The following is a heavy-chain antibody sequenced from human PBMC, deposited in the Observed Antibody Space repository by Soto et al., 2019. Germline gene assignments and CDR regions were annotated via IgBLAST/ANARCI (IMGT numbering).Heavy chain of an antibody. CDR2: IFSSGST. J-gene: IGHJ4*02. Sequence: KTSEILSITCTFSVGSINTLYWSWVRQPAGKGLELIGRIFSSGSTIFNPSLESRVAMSVDTSKNHFSLNLSSVTAADMAVYYCAREGSYSAYNFAHGIQLWSFDFWGQGAMVTVSS. CDR1: VGSINTLY. V-gene: IGHV4-4*07. D-gene: IGHD5-12*01. CDR3: AREGSYSAYNFAHGIQLWSFDF.